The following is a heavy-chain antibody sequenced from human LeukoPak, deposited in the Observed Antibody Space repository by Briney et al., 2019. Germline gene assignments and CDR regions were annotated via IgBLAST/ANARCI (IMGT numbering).Heavy chain of an antibody. Sequence: SETLSLTCTVSGGSINSYYWTWIRQPPGKALEWIGYIYYSGSTYYNPSLKSRVTISLDTSKNQFSLKLSSVTAADTAVYYWARDATLFSTLNWFDPWGQGTPVTVSS. CDR3: ARDATLFSTLNWFDP. CDR1: GGSINSYY. CDR2: IYYSGST. J-gene: IGHJ5*02. V-gene: IGHV4-59*01. D-gene: IGHD2-2*01.